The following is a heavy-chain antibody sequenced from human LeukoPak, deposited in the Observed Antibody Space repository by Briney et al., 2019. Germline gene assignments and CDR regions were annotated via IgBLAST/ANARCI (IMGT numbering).Heavy chain of an antibody. CDR1: GFTFSSYE. J-gene: IGHJ3*02. V-gene: IGHV3-48*03. CDR3: ARCWGSGIYLFDAFDI. D-gene: IGHD1-26*01. CDR2: ISSSGSTI. Sequence: GGSLRLSCAASGFTFSSYEMNWVRQAPGKGLEWVSYISSSGSTIYYADSVKGRFTISRDNAKKSLYLRMNSLRAEDTAVYYCARCWGSGIYLFDAFDIWGQGTMATVSS.